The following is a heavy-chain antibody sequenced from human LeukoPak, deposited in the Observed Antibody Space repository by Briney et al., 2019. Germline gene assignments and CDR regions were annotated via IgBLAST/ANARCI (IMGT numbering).Heavy chain of an antibody. CDR1: GYSFPIYW. CDR2: IYPGDSDT. CDR3: ARQDPEGNYYFDY. V-gene: IGHV5-51*01. J-gene: IGHJ4*02. D-gene: IGHD1-14*01. Sequence: GESLKISCKGSGYSFPIYWIAWVRQMPGEGLGWMGIIYPGDSDTRYSPSFQGQVTISADKPISTAYLQWSSLKASDTAMYYCARQDPEGNYYFDYWGQGTLVTVSS.